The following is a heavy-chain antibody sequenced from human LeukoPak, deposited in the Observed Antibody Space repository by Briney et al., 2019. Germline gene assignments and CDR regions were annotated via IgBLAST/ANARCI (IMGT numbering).Heavy chain of an antibody. V-gene: IGHV1-2*02. CDR2: INPNSGGT. J-gene: IGHJ3*01. Sequence: ASVKVSCKASGYTFTGYYMHWVRQAPGQGLEWMGWINPNSGGTNYAQNFQGRVTMTRDTSISTAYMELSSLGSDDTAVYYCARGRGSLRDTLDFWGHGTMVTVSS. D-gene: IGHD1-26*01. CDR3: ARGRGSLRDTLDF. CDR1: GYTFTGYY.